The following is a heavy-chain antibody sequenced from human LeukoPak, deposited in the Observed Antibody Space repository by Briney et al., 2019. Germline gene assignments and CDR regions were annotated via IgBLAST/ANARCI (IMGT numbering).Heavy chain of an antibody. CDR2: ISSSSSTI. CDR1: GFTFSSYS. J-gene: IGHJ5*02. Sequence: GGSLRLSCAASGFTFSSYSMNWVRQAPGKGLEWVSYISSSSSTIYYADSVKGRFTISRDNAKNSLYLQMNSLRAEDTAVYYCAKDRVPLYGDLINWFDPWGQGTLVTVSS. V-gene: IGHV3-48*01. D-gene: IGHD4-17*01. CDR3: AKDRVPLYGDLINWFDP.